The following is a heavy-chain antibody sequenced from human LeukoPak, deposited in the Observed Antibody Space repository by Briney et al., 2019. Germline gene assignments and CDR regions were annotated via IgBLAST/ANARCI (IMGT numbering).Heavy chain of an antibody. D-gene: IGHD3-16*02. CDR3: AGAPRSMITFGGVITL. J-gene: IGHJ4*02. Sequence: PSETLSLTCAVYGGSFSGYYWSWIRQPPGKGLEWIGEVNHSGSTNYNPSLKGRVTISVDTSKNQFSLKLSSVTAADTAVYYCAGAPRSMITFGGVITLWGQGTLVTVSS. CDR1: GGSFSGYY. V-gene: IGHV4-34*01. CDR2: VNHSGST.